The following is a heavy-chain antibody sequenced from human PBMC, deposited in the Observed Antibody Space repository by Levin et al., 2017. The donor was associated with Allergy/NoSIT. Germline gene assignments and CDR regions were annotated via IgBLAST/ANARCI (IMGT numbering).Heavy chain of an antibody. V-gene: IGHV3-23*01. CDR3: AKNTGHRSGRYFDY. CDR2: ISGSGGNT. D-gene: IGHD3-22*01. J-gene: IGHJ4*02. CDR1: GFTFNNHA. Sequence: SLKISCAASGFTFNNHAMSWVRQAPGKGPEWVSVISGSGGNTYYPDSVKGRFTISRDNSKNTLYLQMNSLRAEDTAVYYCAKNTGHRSGRYFDYWGQGALVTVSS.